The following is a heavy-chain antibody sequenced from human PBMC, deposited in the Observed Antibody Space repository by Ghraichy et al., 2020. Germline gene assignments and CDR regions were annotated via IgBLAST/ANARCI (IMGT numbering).Heavy chain of an antibody. CDR3: AAVSGSYYGDAFDI. Sequence: SVKVSCKASGFTFTSSAMQWVRQARGQRLEWIGWIVVGSGNTNYAQKFQERVTITRDMSTSTAYMELSSLRSEDTAVYYCAAVSGSYYGDAFDIWGQGTMVTVSS. D-gene: IGHD1-26*01. J-gene: IGHJ3*02. CDR2: IVVGSGNT. CDR1: GFTFTSSA. V-gene: IGHV1-58*02.